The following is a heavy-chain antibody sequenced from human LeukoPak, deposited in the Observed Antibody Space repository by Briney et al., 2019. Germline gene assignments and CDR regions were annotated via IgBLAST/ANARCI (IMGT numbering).Heavy chain of an antibody. Sequence: GSLRLSCAASGFTFSSYSMNWVRQAPGKGLEWVSSISSSSSYIYYADSVKGRFTISRDNAKNSLYLQMNSLRAEDTAVYYCARESLDIVVVPAATLDYWGQGTLVTVSS. CDR3: ARESLDIVVVPAATLDY. J-gene: IGHJ4*02. CDR1: GFTFSSYS. D-gene: IGHD2-2*01. CDR2: ISSSSSYI. V-gene: IGHV3-21*01.